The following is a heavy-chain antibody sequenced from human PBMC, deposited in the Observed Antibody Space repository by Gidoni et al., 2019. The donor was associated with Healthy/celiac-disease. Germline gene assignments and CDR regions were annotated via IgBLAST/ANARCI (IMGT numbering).Heavy chain of an antibody. V-gene: IGHV4-31*03. J-gene: IGHJ3*02. CDR2: IYYSGST. D-gene: IGHD3-22*01. CDR3: ARADSSGYQPLIDAFDI. Sequence: QVQLQESGPGLVKPSQTLSLTCTVSGGSISSGGYYWSWIRQHPGKGLEWIGYIYYSGSTYYNPSLKSRVTISVDTSKNQFSLKLSSVTAADTAVYYCARADSSGYQPLIDAFDIWGQGTMVTVSS. CDR1: GGSISSGGYY.